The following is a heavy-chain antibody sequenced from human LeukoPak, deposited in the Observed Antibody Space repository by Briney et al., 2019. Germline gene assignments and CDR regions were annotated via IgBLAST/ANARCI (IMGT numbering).Heavy chain of an antibody. D-gene: IGHD4-17*01. CDR2: IYYSGST. J-gene: IGHJ4*02. Sequence: NSSGTLSLTCTVSGRSISSYYWSWIRQPPGKGLEWIGYIYYSGSTNYNPSLKSRVTISVDTSKNQFCLKLSSVTAADTAVYYCARTHTVTTAFDYWGQGTLVTVSS. CDR1: GRSISSYY. V-gene: IGHV4-59*01. CDR3: ARTHTVTTAFDY.